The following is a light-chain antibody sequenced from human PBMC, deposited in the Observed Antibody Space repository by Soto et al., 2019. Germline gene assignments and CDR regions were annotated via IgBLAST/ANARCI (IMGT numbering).Light chain of an antibody. CDR1: QGVSNW. J-gene: IGKJ2*01. Sequence: DIQMTQSPSTLSASVGDTVTITCRASQGVSNWVAWYRLKPGQPPELLIYDASTLQSGVPSRFSGTGYGTDFTLTISNLQPADSAAYVCQQYDSYTYTFGQGTKLEVK. CDR3: QQYDSYTYT. V-gene: IGKV1-5*01. CDR2: DAS.